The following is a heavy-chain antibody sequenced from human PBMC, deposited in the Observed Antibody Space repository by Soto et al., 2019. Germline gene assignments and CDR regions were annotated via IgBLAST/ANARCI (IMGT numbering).Heavy chain of an antibody. V-gene: IGHV4-59*01. D-gene: IGHD2-21*02. Sequence: QVQLQESGPGLVKPPETLSLTCTVSGGSISSDYWNWIRQPPGKGLEWIGYIHYSGSTIYNPSLKSRVTMSLDTSKNQFSLKLSSVTAADTAVYYCARCSGGDCYTRGFDYWGQGTLVTVSS. CDR2: IHYSGST. CDR3: ARCSGGDCYTRGFDY. CDR1: GGSISSDY. J-gene: IGHJ4*02.